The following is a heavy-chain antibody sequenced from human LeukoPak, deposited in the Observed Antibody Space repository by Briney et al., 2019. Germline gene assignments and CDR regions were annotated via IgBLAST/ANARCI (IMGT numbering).Heavy chain of an antibody. CDR3: ARDRRYCTNGVCYTLGVFDY. J-gene: IGHJ4*02. CDR2: INPNSGGT. D-gene: IGHD2-8*01. Sequence: ASVKVSCKASGYTFTGYYMHWVRQAPGQGLEWMGWINPNSGGTNYAQKFQGRVTVTRDTSISTAYMELSRLRSDDTAVYYCARDRRYCTNGVCYTLGVFDYWGQGTLVTVSS. CDR1: GYTFTGYY. V-gene: IGHV1-2*02.